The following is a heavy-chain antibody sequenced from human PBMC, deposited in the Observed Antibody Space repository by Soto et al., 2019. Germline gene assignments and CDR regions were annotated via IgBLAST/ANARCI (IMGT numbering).Heavy chain of an antibody. V-gene: IGHV1-69*19. CDR1: GGTFNTYA. D-gene: IGHD3-10*01. Sequence: QVQLVQTGAEMKKPGSSVQVSCQSSGGTFNTYAMNWVRQAPGQGPEWMGDISPMFGAANYAPKFQGRVTITADESTGTSYMPLSSLTSEDTALYFCAREVQVHTPAFVYWGQGTLVTVSS. CDR3: AREVQVHTPAFVY. J-gene: IGHJ4*02. CDR2: ISPMFGAA.